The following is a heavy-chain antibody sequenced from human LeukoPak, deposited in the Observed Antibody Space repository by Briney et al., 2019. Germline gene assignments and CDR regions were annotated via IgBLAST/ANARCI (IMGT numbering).Heavy chain of an antibody. J-gene: IGHJ6*03. D-gene: IGHD3-3*01. V-gene: IGHV1-69*05. CDR1: GGTFSSYA. Sequence: SVKVSCKASGGTFSSYAISWVRQAPGQGLEWMGGIIPIFGTANYAQKFQGRVTITTDESTSTAYMELRSLRSDDTAVYYCARVGDFWSGYYGYYYYYMDVWGKGTTVTVSS. CDR2: IIPIFGTA. CDR3: ARVGDFWSGYYGYYYYYMDV.